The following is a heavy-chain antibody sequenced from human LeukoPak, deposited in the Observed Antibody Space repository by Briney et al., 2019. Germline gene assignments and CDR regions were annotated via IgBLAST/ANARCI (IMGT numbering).Heavy chain of an antibody. J-gene: IGHJ4*02. CDR2: IYYSGST. V-gene: IGHV4-31*03. D-gene: IGHD2-21*02. CDR3: ARTLVTAPYYFDY. Sequence: SQTLSLTCTVSGGSISSSGYYWSWIRQHPGKGLEWIGYIYYSGSTYYNPSLKSRVTISVDTSKNQFSLKLSSVTAADTAVYYCARTLVTAPYYFDYWGQGTLVTVSP. CDR1: GGSISSSGYY.